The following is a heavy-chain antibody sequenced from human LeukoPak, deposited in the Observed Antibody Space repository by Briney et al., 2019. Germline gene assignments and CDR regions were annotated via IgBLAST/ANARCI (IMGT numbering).Heavy chain of an antibody. CDR1: GYTFTSHG. Sequence: ASVKVSCKASGYTFTSHGITWVRQAPGQGLEWMGWVSAYNGDTNYAQKFRGRVTMTTDTSTSTVYMELNSLRAEDTAVYHCARVGYSSSSNFDYWGQGTLVTVSS. J-gene: IGHJ4*02. D-gene: IGHD6-13*01. V-gene: IGHV1-18*01. CDR2: VSAYNGDT. CDR3: ARVGYSSSSNFDY.